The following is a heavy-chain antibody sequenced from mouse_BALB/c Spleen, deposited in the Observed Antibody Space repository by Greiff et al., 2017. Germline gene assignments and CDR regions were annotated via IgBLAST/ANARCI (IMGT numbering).Heavy chain of an antibody. CDR3: ARSESAYYRYGDGAWFAY. J-gene: IGHJ3*01. V-gene: IGHV1-12*01. CDR1: GYTFTSYN. Sequence: LQQPGAELVKPGASVKMSCKASGYTFTSYNMHWVKQTPGQGLEWIGAIYPGNGDTSYNQKFKGKATLTADKSSSTAYMQLSSLTSEDSAVYYCARSESAYYRYGDGAWFAYWGQGTLVTVSA. D-gene: IGHD2-14*01. CDR2: IYPGNGDT.